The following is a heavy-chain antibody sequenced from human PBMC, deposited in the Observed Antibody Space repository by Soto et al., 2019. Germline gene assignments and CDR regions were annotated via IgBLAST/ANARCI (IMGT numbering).Heavy chain of an antibody. CDR1: GGSIISYY. Sequence: PSETLSLTCPVSGGSIISYYWSWIRQTPGKGLEWIGYIYYSGSTNYNPSLKSRVTIAVDTSKNQFSLKLSSVTAADTAVYYCARGLRFPYYYYYGMDVWGQGTTVTVSS. CDR3: ARGLRFPYYYYYGMDV. D-gene: IGHD3-3*01. CDR2: IYYSGST. J-gene: IGHJ6*02. V-gene: IGHV4-59*01.